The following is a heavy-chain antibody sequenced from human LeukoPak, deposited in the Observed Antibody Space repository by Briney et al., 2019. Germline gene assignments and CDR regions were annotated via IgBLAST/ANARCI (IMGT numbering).Heavy chain of an antibody. D-gene: IGHD2-15*01. CDR1: GFTFSSYS. CDR2: ISGSSSTI. J-gene: IGHJ6*03. Sequence: GGSLRLSCAASGFTFSSYSMNWVRQAPGKGLEWLSYISGSSSTIYYAESVKGRSTISRDNAKNSQYLQMNSLRAEDTAVYYCARESLGYCSGSTCYYFYMDFWGKGTTVTVSS. V-gene: IGHV3-48*04. CDR3: ARESLGYCSGSTCYYFYMDF.